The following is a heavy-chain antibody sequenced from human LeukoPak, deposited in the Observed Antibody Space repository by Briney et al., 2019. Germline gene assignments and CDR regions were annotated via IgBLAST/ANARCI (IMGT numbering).Heavy chain of an antibody. D-gene: IGHD3-22*01. CDR3: ARDTNYYDSSGYYAGSDFDY. CDR2: ISGSSSYT. J-gene: IGHJ4*02. CDR1: GFTFNTYS. Sequence: PGGSLRLSCAASGFTFNTYSLNWVRQAPGKGLEWASSISGSSSYTYYSDLVKGRFTISRDDARNSLYLQMNSLRAEDTAVYYCARDTNYYDSSGYYAGSDFDYWGKGTLVTVSS. V-gene: IGHV3-21*01.